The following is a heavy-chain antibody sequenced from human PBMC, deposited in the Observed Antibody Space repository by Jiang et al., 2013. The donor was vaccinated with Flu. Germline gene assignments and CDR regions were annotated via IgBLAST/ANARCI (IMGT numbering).Heavy chain of an antibody. V-gene: IGHV3-30*01. CDR1: GFTLSRHA. D-gene: IGHD1-26*01. Sequence: VVQPGRSLRLSCAASGFTLSRHAMHWVRQAPGKGLEWVAVISYDGSNEYYADSVKGRFTISRDNSKNTLYLQMNSLRAEDTAVYYCGVGGSYPDDAFDIWGQGTMVTVSS. J-gene: IGHJ3*02. CDR3: GVGGSYPDDAFDI. CDR2: ISYDGSNE.